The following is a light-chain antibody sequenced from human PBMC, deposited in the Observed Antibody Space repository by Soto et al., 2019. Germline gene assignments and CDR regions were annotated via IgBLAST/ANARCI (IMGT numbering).Light chain of an antibody. CDR1: QTISSW. Sequence: DLQMTQSPSTLSASVGDRVTITCRASQTISSWLAWYQQKPGKAPKLLIYKASSLKSGVPSRFSGSGSGTEFTLTISSLQPDDFATYYCQQYNSYSLTFGGGTKVEIK. CDR2: KAS. V-gene: IGKV1-5*03. J-gene: IGKJ4*01. CDR3: QQYNSYSLT.